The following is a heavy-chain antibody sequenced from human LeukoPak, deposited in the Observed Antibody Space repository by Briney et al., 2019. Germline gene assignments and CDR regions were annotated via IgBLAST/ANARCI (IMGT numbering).Heavy chain of an antibody. CDR1: GYTFTGYY. D-gene: IGHD2-2*01. Sequence: RASVKVSCKASGYTFTGYYMHWVRQAPGQGLEWMGWINPNSGGTNYAQKFQGRVTMTRDTSISTAYMELRSLRSDDTAVYYCARVYLRDIVVVPAAGSHWFDPWGQGTLVTVSS. CDR2: INPNSGGT. J-gene: IGHJ5*02. V-gene: IGHV1-2*02. CDR3: ARVYLRDIVVVPAAGSHWFDP.